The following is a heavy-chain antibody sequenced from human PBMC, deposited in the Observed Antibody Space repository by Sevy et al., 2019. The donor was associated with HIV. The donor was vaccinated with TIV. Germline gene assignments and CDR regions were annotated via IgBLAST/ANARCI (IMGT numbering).Heavy chain of an antibody. CDR1: RFSFSDFF. V-gene: IGHV3-11*04. Sequence: GGSLRLSCAVSRFSFSDFFMSWIRQAPGKGLEWISSISSSGGTIYYADSVKGRFTISRDNTKNSLFLQMNSLRAEDTAVYYCVRDPLEMDYFDYWGLGTLVTVSS. J-gene: IGHJ4*01. D-gene: IGHD1-1*01. CDR3: VRDPLEMDYFDY. CDR2: ISSSGGTI.